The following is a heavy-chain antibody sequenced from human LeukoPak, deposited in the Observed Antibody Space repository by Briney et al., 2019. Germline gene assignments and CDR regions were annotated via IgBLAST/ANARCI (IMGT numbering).Heavy chain of an antibody. CDR3: AKAPDFWIGYSDY. D-gene: IGHD3-3*01. CDR1: GFTFSSYA. V-gene: IGHV3-23*01. J-gene: IGHJ4*02. CDR2: ISGSGGST. Sequence: GGSLRLSCAASGFTFSSYAMSWVRQAPGKGLEWVSAISGSGGSTYYADSVKGRFTISRDNSKNTLYLQMSSLRAEDTAVYYCAKAPDFWIGYSDYWGQGTLVTVSS.